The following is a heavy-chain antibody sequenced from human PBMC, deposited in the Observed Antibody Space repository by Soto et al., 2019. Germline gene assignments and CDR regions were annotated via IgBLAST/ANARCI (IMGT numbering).Heavy chain of an antibody. CDR2: ISYDGSNK. Sequence: GGSLRLSCAASGFTFSSYGMHWVRQAPGKGLEWVAVISYDGSNKYYADSVKGRFTISRDNSKNTLYLQMNSLRAEDTAVYYCASGDVLLWFGQFDYWGKGTLVTVSS. CDR3: ASGDVLLWFGQFDY. D-gene: IGHD3-10*01. CDR1: GFTFSSYG. V-gene: IGHV3-30*03. J-gene: IGHJ4*02.